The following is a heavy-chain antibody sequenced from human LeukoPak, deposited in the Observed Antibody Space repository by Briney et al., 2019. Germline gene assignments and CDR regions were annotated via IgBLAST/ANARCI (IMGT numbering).Heavy chain of an antibody. CDR3: ARGDTYYPDY. V-gene: IGHV1-8*01. D-gene: IGHD3-10*01. CDR1: AYTFTSYD. CDR2: MNPNSGDA. J-gene: IGHJ4*02. Sequence: ASVTLCCTASAYTFTSYDINWIRQPTGQGLELMGWMNPNSGDAGCAQTVPGRGSMTMYTSIGKDYMELRSLTSDDTAVYYCARGDTYYPDYWGQRALVTASS.